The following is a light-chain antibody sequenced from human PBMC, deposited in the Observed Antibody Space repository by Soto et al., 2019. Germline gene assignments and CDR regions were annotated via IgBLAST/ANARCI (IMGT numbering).Light chain of an antibody. Sequence: ESFLTQSPATLSLSRWEIATLSCRASPSVSNSLAWYQHKPGQAPRLLIYDASNRATGVPTRFSGSGSGTDFTLTISSLEPEDFAVYYCQQRNKWPPVTFGGGTKVDI. V-gene: IGKV3-11*01. CDR1: PSVSNS. CDR3: QQRNKWPPVT. J-gene: IGKJ4*01. CDR2: DAS.